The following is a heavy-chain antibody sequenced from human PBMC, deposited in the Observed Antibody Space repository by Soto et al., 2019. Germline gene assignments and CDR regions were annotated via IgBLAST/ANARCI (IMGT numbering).Heavy chain of an antibody. CDR3: ASPGDDQY. J-gene: IGHJ4*02. CDR2: ISGSGGST. V-gene: IGHV3-23*01. Sequence: EVQLLESGGGLVQPGGSLRLSCTASGFTFTNYVMSWVRQAPGKGLEWVSAISGSGGSTYYADSVKGRFTISRDHSKNTLYLQLNRLRAEDTAVYYCASPGDDQYWGQGTLVTVSS. CDR1: GFTFTNYV. D-gene: IGHD4-17*01.